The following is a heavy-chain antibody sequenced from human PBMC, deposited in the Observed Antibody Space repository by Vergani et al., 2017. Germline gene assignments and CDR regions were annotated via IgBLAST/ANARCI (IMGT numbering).Heavy chain of an antibody. J-gene: IGHJ5*02. V-gene: IGHV1-18*01. Sequence: QVQLVQSGAEVKKPGASVKVSCKASGYTFTSYGISWVRQAPGQGLEWMGWIRAYNGNTNYAQNLQGRVTMATDTSTSTAYMELRSLRSDDTAVCYCARVTTTVVTAGYSGFDPWGQGTLVTVSS. CDR3: ARVTTTVVTAGYSGFDP. D-gene: IGHD4-23*01. CDR2: IRAYNGNT. CDR1: GYTFTSYG.